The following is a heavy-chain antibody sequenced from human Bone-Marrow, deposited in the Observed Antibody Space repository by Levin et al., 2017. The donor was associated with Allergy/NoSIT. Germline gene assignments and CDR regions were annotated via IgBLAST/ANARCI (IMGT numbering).Heavy chain of an antibody. D-gene: IGHD2-15*01. CDR1: GGTFSTYA. CDR2: IIPIFGTT. CDR3: GRCYDGDSYYYDMDV. V-gene: IGHV1-69*06. Sequence: SVKVSCKASGGTFSTYAISWVRQAPGQGLEWMGGIIPIFGTTNYAQKFQGRVTITADTSTSTAYMELNSLISEDTAVYYCGRCYDGDSYYYDMDVWGQGPAVTVSS. J-gene: IGHJ6*02.